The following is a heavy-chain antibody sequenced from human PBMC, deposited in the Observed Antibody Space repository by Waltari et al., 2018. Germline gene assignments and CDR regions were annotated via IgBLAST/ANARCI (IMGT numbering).Heavy chain of an antibody. J-gene: IGHJ4*02. CDR3: ATSSFVAVLDS. CDR2: IHRTGSS. CDR1: RGSPSNFHL. Sequence: QVQLQESGPGLGKPSGTLSLTCGVSRGSPSNFHLWNWIRQAPGNGLEWLGEIHRTGSSNYNPSLKSRLTMSVDKSNSQVSRKLKSLTAADTAVYYCATSSFVAVLDSWGQGTLVTVSS. V-gene: IGHV4-4*02. D-gene: IGHD6-19*01.